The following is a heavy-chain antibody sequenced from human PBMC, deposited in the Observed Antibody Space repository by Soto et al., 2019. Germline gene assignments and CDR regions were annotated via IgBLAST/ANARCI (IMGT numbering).Heavy chain of an antibody. J-gene: IGHJ4*02. Sequence: ASVKVSCKASGYTFTSYAMHWVRQAPGQRLEWMGWINAGNGNTKYSQKFQGRVTITRDTSASTAYMELSSLRSEDTAVYYCARVFTVVVPAAPYGGFDYWGQGTLVTVSS. CDR2: INAGNGNT. D-gene: IGHD2-2*01. CDR1: GYTFTSYA. V-gene: IGHV1-3*01. CDR3: ARVFTVVVPAAPYGGFDY.